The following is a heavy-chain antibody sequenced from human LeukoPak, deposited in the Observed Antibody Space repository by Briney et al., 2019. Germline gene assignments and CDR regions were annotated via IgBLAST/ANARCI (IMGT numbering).Heavy chain of an antibody. CDR2: IIPIFGTA. V-gene: IGHV1-69*13. J-gene: IGHJ6*02. Sequence: GASVKVSCKASGGTFSSYAISWVRQAPGQGLEWMGGIIPIFGTANYAQKFQGRVTITADESTSTAYMELSSLRSEDTAVYYCARDFPLAGDAAMADYYYGMDVWGQGTTVTVSS. CDR3: ARDFPLAGDAAMADYYYGMDV. D-gene: IGHD5-18*01. CDR1: GGTFSSYA.